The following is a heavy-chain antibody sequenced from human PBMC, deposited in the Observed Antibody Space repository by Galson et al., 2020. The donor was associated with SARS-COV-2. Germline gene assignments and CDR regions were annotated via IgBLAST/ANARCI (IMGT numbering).Heavy chain of an antibody. J-gene: IGHJ5*02. CDR1: GYPFRNYD. Sequence: ASVKVSCKASGYPFRNYDINWVRQATGRGLKWMVWINTNTDKTGYTEKFRGRVTNTRDTSLSTAFVELSSLRVDDTAVYYCVRVVPGPSNRFDPWGQGTLLTVTS. V-gene: IGHV1-8*01. CDR2: INTNTDKT. D-gene: IGHD2-21*01. CDR3: VRVVPGPSNRFDP.